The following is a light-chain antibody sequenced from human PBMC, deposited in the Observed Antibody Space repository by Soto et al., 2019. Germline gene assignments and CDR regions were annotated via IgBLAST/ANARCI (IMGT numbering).Light chain of an antibody. J-gene: IGKJ1*01. CDR1: QSVSSN. CDR3: QQYNNWHPWT. CDR2: GAS. V-gene: IGKV3-15*01. Sequence: EIVMTQSPATLSVSPGERATLSCRASQSVSSNLAWYQQTPGQAPSLLIYGASTRATGIPARFSGSGSGTEISLTISSLQSEDFAVSYCQQYNNWHPWTFGQGTKVDIK.